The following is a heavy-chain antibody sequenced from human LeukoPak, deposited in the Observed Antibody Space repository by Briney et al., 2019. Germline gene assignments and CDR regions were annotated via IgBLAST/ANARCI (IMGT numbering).Heavy chain of an antibody. CDR1: GFTFSNAW. V-gene: IGHV3-15*01. Sequence: PGGSLRLSCAASGFTFSNAWMSWVRQAPGKGLEWVGRIKSKTDGGTTDYTAPVKGRFTISRDDSKNTLYLQMNSLKTEDTAVYYCTTLSDSSGYYIGAFDIWGQGTMVTVSS. CDR2: IKSKTDGGTT. CDR3: TTLSDSSGYYIGAFDI. D-gene: IGHD3-22*01. J-gene: IGHJ3*02.